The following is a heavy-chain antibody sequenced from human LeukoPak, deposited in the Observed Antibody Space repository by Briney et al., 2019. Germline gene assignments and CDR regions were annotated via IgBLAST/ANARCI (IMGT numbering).Heavy chain of an antibody. Sequence: GGSLRLSCAASGGTFSSYAISWVRQAPGQGLEWMGGIIPIFGTANYAQKFQGRVTITADESTSTAYMELSSLRSEDTAVYYCARARYFDWLGYMDVWGKGTTVTISS. CDR2: IIPIFGTA. D-gene: IGHD3-9*01. V-gene: IGHV1-69*01. CDR3: ARARYFDWLGYMDV. J-gene: IGHJ6*03. CDR1: GGTFSSYA.